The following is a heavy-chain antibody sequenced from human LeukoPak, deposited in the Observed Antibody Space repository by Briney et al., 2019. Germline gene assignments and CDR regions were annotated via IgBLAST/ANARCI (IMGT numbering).Heavy chain of an antibody. J-gene: IGHJ3*02. CDR1: GYTFTDYY. Sequence: GASVKVSCKASGYTFTDYYMHWVRQAPGQGLEWMGWISPTSGGTNYAKKFQGRVTMTRDTSISTAYLDLSSLISDDTAVYYCARDGTFDIWGQGTMVTVSS. CDR3: ARDGTFDI. CDR2: ISPTSGGT. V-gene: IGHV1-2*02.